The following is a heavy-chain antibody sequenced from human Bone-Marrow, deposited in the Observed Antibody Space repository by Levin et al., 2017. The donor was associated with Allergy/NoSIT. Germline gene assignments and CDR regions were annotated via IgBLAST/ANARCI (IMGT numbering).Heavy chain of an antibody. D-gene: IGHD2-15*01. CDR3: ASNPRYCSGGSCYSVTNWFDP. V-gene: IGHV3-21*01. CDR2: ICSSSSYI. CDR1: GFTFSSYS. Sequence: PGGSLRLSCAASGFTFSSYSMNWVRQAPGKGLEWVSSICSSSSYIYYADSVKGRFTISRDNAKNSLYLQMNSLRAEDTAVYYCASNPRYCSGGSCYSVTNWFDPWGQGTLVTVSS. J-gene: IGHJ5*02.